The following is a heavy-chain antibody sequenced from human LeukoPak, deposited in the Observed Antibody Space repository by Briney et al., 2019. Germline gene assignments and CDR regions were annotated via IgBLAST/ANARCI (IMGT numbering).Heavy chain of an antibody. CDR3: ARVSASQYSGSRVDYFDY. J-gene: IGHJ4*02. D-gene: IGHD1-26*01. Sequence: SETLSLTCTVSGGSISSYYWSWIRQPPGKGLEWIGYIYYSGSTNYNPSLKSRVTISVDTSKNQFSLKLSSVTAADTAVYYCARVSASQYSGSRVDYFDYWGQGTLVTVSS. CDR2: IYYSGST. V-gene: IGHV4-59*12. CDR1: GGSISSYY.